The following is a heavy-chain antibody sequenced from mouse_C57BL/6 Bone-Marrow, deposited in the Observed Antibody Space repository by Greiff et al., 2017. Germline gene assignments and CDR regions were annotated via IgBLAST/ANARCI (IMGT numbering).Heavy chain of an antibody. Sequence: QVQLQQPGAELVMPGASVKLSCKASGYTFTSYWMHWVKQRPGQGLEWIGEIDPSDSYTNYNQKFKGKSTFTVDKSSSKAYMQLSSLTSEDSAVYYCARSDYYGSSYEDAMDYWGQGTSVTVSS. CDR2: IDPSDSYT. CDR1: GYTFTSYW. CDR3: ARSDYYGSSYEDAMDY. J-gene: IGHJ4*01. D-gene: IGHD1-1*01. V-gene: IGHV1-69*01.